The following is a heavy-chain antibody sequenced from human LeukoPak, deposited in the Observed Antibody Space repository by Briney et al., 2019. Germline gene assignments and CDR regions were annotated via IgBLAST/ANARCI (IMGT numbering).Heavy chain of an antibody. V-gene: IGHV3-30*02. CDR3: AKDAHLDYYGSGSWGYYMDV. J-gene: IGHJ6*03. CDR2: IRYDGSHK. CDR1: GFTFSDYG. D-gene: IGHD3-10*01. Sequence: GGSLRLSCAASGFTFSDYGMHWVRQAPGKGLEWVAFIRYDGSHKYYVDSVKGRFIISRDNSKNTLYLQMNSLTAEDTAVYYCAKDAHLDYYGSGSWGYYMDVWGKGTTVTISS.